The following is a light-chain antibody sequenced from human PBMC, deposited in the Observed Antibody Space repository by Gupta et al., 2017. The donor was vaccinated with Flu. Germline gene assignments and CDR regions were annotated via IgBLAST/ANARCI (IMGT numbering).Light chain of an antibody. CDR2: WAS. Sequence: DIVMTQSPDSLSMSLGERATINCKSNQSRLFSANNKDFLCWYQQKPGQPPKLLIYWASTRESGVPDRFSGSGSETDFTLTIDNLQAEDVAVYYCQQEDSSPRTFGQGTRVEIK. V-gene: IGKV4-1*01. CDR1: QSRLFSANNKDF. J-gene: IGKJ1*01. CDR3: QQEDSSPRT.